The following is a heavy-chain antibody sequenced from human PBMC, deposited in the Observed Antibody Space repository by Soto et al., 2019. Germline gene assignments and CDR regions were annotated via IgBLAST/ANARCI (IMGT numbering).Heavy chain of an antibody. J-gene: IGHJ4*02. CDR3: ASRIQPSLRRINNGYSG. V-gene: IGHV1-69*05. Sequence: QVQLVQSGAEVKKPESSVKVSCKAPGGTFSTYAISWVRQAPGQGLEWMGGIIPMFGTANYAQRFQDRVTITPDETTNTVYMELSSLTSEDTAVYFSASRIQPSLRRINNGYSGWGQGTLVTVSS. CDR1: GGTFSTYA. CDR2: IIPMFGTA. D-gene: IGHD3-22*01.